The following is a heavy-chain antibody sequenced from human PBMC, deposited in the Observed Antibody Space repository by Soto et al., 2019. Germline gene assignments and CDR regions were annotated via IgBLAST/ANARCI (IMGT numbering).Heavy chain of an antibody. CDR1: GGSISSSSYY. V-gene: IGHV4-39*01. Sequence: PSETLSLTCTVSGGSISSSSYYWGWIRQPPGKGLEWIGSIYYSGSTYYNPSLKSRVTISVDTSKNQFSLKLSSVTAADTAVYYCARTDYDFWSGYYEGPRVVPGPYNWFDPWGQGTLVTVSS. J-gene: IGHJ5*02. D-gene: IGHD3-3*01. CDR2: IYYSGST. CDR3: ARTDYDFWSGYYEGPRVVPGPYNWFDP.